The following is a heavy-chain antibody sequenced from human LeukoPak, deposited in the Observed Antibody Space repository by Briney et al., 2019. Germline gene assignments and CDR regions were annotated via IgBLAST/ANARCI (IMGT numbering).Heavy chain of an antibody. CDR3: ARRGWKLNERGYYFDY. CDR1: GYTFTSYD. D-gene: IGHD1-1*01. J-gene: IGHJ4*02. CDR2: MNPNSGNT. V-gene: IGHV1-8*01. Sequence: ASVKVSCKTSGYTFTSYDVHWVRQAAGQGLEWLGWMNPNSGNTAYAQRLQGRLSMTRDTSIRTAYMELSSLRSDDTAVYYCARRGWKLNERGYYFDYWGQGTLLTVSS.